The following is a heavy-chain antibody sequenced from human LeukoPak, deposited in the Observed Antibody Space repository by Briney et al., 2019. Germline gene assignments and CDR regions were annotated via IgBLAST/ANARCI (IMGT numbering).Heavy chain of an antibody. CDR3: ARGRLQYSNYPDY. D-gene: IGHD4-11*01. CDR2: ISSSSSTI. Sequence: GGSLRLSCAASGFSFSTYNMNWVRQAPGKGLEWVSYISSSSSTIYYADSVKGRSTISRDNVKNSLYLQMNSLRAGDTAVYYCARGRLQYSNYPDYWGQGTLVTVSS. CDR1: GFSFSTYN. V-gene: IGHV3-48*01. J-gene: IGHJ4*02.